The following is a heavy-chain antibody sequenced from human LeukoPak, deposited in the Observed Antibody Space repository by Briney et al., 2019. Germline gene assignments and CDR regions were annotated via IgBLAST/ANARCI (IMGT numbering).Heavy chain of an antibody. J-gene: IGHJ4*02. V-gene: IGHV4-59*08. CDR1: AGSITNYY. CDR3: ARHGGYHSLIDY. CDR2: IYYTGST. D-gene: IGHD3-22*01. Sequence: PSETLSLTCTVSAGSITNYYWSWIRQPPGKGLEWIGYIYYTGSTNYNPSLKSRVPISVDTSKNQFSLKLSSVTAADTAVYYCARHGGYHSLIDYWGQGTLVTVSS.